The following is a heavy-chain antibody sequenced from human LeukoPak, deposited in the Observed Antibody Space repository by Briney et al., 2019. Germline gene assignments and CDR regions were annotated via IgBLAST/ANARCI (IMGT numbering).Heavy chain of an antibody. CDR2: MNPNSGNT. J-gene: IGHJ4*02. CDR1: GYTFTSYD. D-gene: IGHD6-13*01. Sequence: ASVKVSCKASGYTFTSYDINWVRQATGQGLEWMGWMNPNSGNTGYAQKFQGRVTMTRNTSISTAYMELSSLRSEDTAVYYCARGEYSSSWDHYYFDYWGQGTLVTVSS. CDR3: ARGEYSSSWDHYYFDY. V-gene: IGHV1-8*01.